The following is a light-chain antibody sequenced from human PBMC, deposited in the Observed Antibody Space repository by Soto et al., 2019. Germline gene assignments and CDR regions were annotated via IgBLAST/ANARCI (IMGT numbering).Light chain of an antibody. CDR1: QSVLYSSNNKNY. Sequence: DIVMTQSPDSLAVSLGERATINCKSSQSVLYSSNNKNYLAWYQQKPGQPPKLLFYWASTREFGVPDRFSGSGSGTDFTLTISSLQAEDVAVYYCQQFIATPLTFGGGTKVEIK. J-gene: IGKJ4*01. V-gene: IGKV4-1*01. CDR3: QQFIATPLT. CDR2: WAS.